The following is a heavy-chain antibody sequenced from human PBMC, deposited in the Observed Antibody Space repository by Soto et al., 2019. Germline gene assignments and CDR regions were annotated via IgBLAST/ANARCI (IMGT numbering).Heavy chain of an antibody. V-gene: IGHV4-34*01. CDR1: GGSFSGYY. CDR2: INHSGST. J-gene: IGHJ6*04. Sequence: SETLSLTCAVYGGSFSGYYWSWIRQPPGKGLEWIGEINHSGSTNYNPSLKSRVTISVDTSKNQFSLKLSSVTAADTAVYYCARLSKGMDVWGKGTTVTVSS. CDR3: ARLSKGMDV.